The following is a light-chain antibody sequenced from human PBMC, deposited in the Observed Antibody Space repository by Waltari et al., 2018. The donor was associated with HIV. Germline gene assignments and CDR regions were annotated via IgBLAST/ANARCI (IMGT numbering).Light chain of an antibody. V-gene: IGLV2-14*01. CDR3: SSYTSSSTWV. Sequence: QSALTQPASVSGSPGQSITISCTGTSSDVGGYNYVSWYQQHPGKAPKLMSYEVSNRPSGVSNRFSGSKSGNTASLTISGLQAEDEADYYCSSYTSSSTWVFGGGTKLTVL. CDR2: EVS. CDR1: SSDVGGYNY. J-gene: IGLJ3*02.